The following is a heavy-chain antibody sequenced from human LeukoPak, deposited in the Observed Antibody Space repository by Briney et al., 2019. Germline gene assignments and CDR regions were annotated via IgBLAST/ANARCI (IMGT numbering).Heavy chain of an antibody. D-gene: IGHD6-19*01. V-gene: IGHV3-74*01. Sequence: GGSLRLSXAASGFTFSSYWMHWVRHAPGKGLVWVSRINSDGSSTSYADSVKGRFTISRDNAKNTLYLQMNSLRAEDTAVDYCARDQWLGNCDYWGQGTLVTVSS. CDR2: INSDGSST. J-gene: IGHJ4*02. CDR3: ARDQWLGNCDY. CDR1: GFTFSSYW.